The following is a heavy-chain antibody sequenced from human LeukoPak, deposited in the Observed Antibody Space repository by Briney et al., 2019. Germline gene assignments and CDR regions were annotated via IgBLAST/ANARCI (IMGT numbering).Heavy chain of an antibody. J-gene: IGHJ4*02. V-gene: IGHV3-23*01. D-gene: IGHD1-1*01. CDR3: AKANWVSNADAVW. Sequence: AGGSLRLSCAASGFSFSDYAMSWVRQAPARGLEWVSSIRGGGEKFYADSVRGRFTLSRDDSRNTVYLQLNNLRVEDTAIYFCAKANWVSNADAVWWGQGTLVTVSS. CDR1: GFSFSDYA. CDR2: IRGGGEK.